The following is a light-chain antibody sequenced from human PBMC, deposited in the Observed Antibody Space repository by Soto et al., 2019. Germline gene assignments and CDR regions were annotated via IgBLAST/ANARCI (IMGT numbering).Light chain of an antibody. Sequence: DIVMTQSPLSLPVTPGEPASISCRSSQSLLQSNGYNYLDWYLQRPGQSPQLLHYLGSSRASGVPDRFSGSGSGTDFTLKISRVEAEDVGVFYCMQALQTPYTFGQGTKLEIK. J-gene: IGKJ2*01. CDR2: LGS. CDR1: QSLLQSNGYNY. CDR3: MQALQTPYT. V-gene: IGKV2-28*01.